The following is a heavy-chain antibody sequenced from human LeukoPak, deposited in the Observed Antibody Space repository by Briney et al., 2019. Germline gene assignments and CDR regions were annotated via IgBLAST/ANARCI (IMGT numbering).Heavy chain of an antibody. CDR1: GFTFSDYY. V-gene: IGHV3-11*01. J-gene: IGHJ6*02. Sequence: GGSLRLSCAVSGFTFSDYYMTWIRQAPGKGLEWISDVSDSGRTRDYADSVKGRFTVSRDNARNALYLQMSSLRAEDTAVYYCARTLYDYDYAYYYGMDVWGQGTTVTVSS. D-gene: IGHD4-17*01. CDR3: ARTLYDYDYAYYYGMDV. CDR2: VSDSGRTR.